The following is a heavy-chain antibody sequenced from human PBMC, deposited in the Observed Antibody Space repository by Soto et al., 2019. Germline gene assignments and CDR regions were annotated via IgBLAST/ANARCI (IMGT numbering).Heavy chain of an antibody. CDR3: ARTVVAASAHFDY. J-gene: IGHJ4*02. CDR1: GGTFSSYT. D-gene: IGHD2-15*01. V-gene: IGHV1-69*02. Sequence: GASVKVSCKASGGTFSSYTISWVRLAPGQGLEWMGRIIPILGIANYAQKFQGRATITADKSTSTAYMELSSLRSEDTAVYYCARTVVAASAHFDYWGQGTLVTVSS. CDR2: IIPILGIA.